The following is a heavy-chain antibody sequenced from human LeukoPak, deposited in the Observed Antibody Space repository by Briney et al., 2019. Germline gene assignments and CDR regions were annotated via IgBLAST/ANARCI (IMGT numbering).Heavy chain of an antibody. CDR1: GFTFSSYG. J-gene: IGHJ5*02. Sequence: PGGSLRLSCAASGFTFSSYGMHWVRQAPGKGLEWVAVISYDGSNKYYADSVKGRFTISRDNSKNTLYLQMNSLRAEDTAVYYCARDEGYDSSGFPVELPLDPWGQGTLVTVSS. CDR2: ISYDGSNK. D-gene: IGHD3-22*01. CDR3: ARDEGYDSSGFPVELPLDP. V-gene: IGHV3-30*03.